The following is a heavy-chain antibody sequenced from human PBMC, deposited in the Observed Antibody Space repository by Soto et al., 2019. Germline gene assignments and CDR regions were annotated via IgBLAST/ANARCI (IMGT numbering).Heavy chain of an antibody. Sequence: SVPTLFNPTETLTLTCTVSGVSLSNARFGVSWIRQPPGNALEWRAHIFSIYEKSYSTSLNSRLTISKDTSKIQVVLTMTNMDTVHTANNHRARRIAAVYYPYDYYGMDVWDQGSTTTVS. V-gene: IGHV2-26*01. CDR1: GVSLSNARFG. J-gene: IGHJ6*02. CDR2: IFSIYEK. CDR3: ARRIAAVYYPYDYYGMDV. D-gene: IGHD6-13*01.